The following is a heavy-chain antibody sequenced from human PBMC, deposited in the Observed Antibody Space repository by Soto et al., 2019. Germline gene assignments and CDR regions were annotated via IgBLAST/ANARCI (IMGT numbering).Heavy chain of an antibody. J-gene: IGHJ4*02. Sequence: GGSLRLSCAASGFTFTRYAMSWVRQAPGKGLEWVSAISGSGGSTYYADSVKGRFTISRDNSKNTLYLQMNSLRAEDTAVYYCAKDYYGSGSYYKYLAPDYWGQGTLVTVSS. D-gene: IGHD3-10*01. V-gene: IGHV3-23*01. CDR2: ISGSGGST. CDR3: AKDYYGSGSYYKYLAPDY. CDR1: GFTFTRYA.